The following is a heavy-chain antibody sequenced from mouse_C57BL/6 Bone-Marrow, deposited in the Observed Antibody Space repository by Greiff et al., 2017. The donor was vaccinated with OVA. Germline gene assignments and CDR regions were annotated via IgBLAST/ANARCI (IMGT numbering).Heavy chain of an antibody. V-gene: IGHV1-63*01. CDR1: GYTFTNYW. Sequence: QVQLKEPGAELVRPGTSVKMSCKASGYTFTNYWIGWVKQRPGQGLEWIGVIYPGGGYTNYNEKFKGKATLTADKSSSTAYMQFSSLTSEDSASYYCARGGRCGMDYWGQGTSVTVSS. CDR2: IYPGGGYT. CDR3: ARGGRCGMDY. J-gene: IGHJ4*01.